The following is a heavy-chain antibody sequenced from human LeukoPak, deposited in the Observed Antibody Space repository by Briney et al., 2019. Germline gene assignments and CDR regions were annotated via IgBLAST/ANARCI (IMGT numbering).Heavy chain of an antibody. D-gene: IGHD3-3*01. CDR1: GFTFSSYA. V-gene: IGHV3-30*04. J-gene: IGHJ5*02. Sequence: GGSLRLSCAASGFTFSSYAMHWVRQAPGKGLEWVAVISYDGSNKYYADSVKGRFTISRDNSKNTPYLQMNSLRAEDTAVYYCARDSRRDFWSGLGWFDPWGQGTLVTVSS. CDR2: ISYDGSNK. CDR3: ARDSRRDFWSGLGWFDP.